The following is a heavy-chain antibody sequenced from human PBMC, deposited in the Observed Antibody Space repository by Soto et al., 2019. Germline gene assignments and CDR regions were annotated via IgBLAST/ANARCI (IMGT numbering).Heavy chain of an antibody. V-gene: IGHV3-43D*04. CDR3: EKNNRPYYYYGMDV. CDR1: GFTFDDSA. CDR2: ISWDAGSA. J-gene: IGHJ6*02. Sequence: GGPLRLSCAAYGFTFDDSAMHWVGQAPGKGLEWVSLISWDAGSAYYADTVNGRFTISRDNSKYSRYLQMNSLRAEDTALYYCEKNNRPYYYYGMDVWGQGTTVTVSS.